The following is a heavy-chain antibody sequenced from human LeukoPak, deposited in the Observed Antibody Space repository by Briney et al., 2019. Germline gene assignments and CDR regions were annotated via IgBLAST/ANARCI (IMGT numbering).Heavy chain of an antibody. V-gene: IGHV4-59*12. D-gene: IGHD2-2*01. CDR2: IYHSGST. CDR1: GGSISSYY. CDR3: ARDGPGYCSSTSCPPGDAFDI. Sequence: SETLSLTCTVSGGSISSYYWSWIRQPPGKGLEWIGEIYHSGSTNYNPSLKSRVTISVDKSKNQFSLKLSSVTAADTAVYYCARDGPGYCSSTSCPPGDAFDIWGQGTMVTVSS. J-gene: IGHJ3*02.